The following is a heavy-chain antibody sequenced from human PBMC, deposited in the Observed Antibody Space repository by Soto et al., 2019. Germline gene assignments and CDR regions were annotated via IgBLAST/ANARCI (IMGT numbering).Heavy chain of an antibody. Sequence: ASVKVSCKASGYTFTGYYMHWVRQAPGQGLEWMGWINPNSGGTNYAQKFQGWVTMTRDTSISTAYMELSRLRSDDTAVYYCARNYYDILTGYKVPYGMDVWGQGTTVTVSS. CDR1: GYTFTGYY. V-gene: IGHV1-2*04. D-gene: IGHD3-9*01. CDR2: INPNSGGT. CDR3: ARNYYDILTGYKVPYGMDV. J-gene: IGHJ6*02.